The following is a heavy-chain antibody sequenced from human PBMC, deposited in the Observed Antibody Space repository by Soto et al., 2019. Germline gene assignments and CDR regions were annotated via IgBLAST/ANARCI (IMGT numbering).Heavy chain of an antibody. Sequence: ASVKVSCKASGYPFGTYAITWVRQAPGQGLEWVGWISTNSGNTYYAQNFQGRVTLTTDTSTTTAYMEFRSLTSDDTAVYYCARDPRSAYYHDHWGQGTLVTVSS. CDR3: ARDPRSAYYHDH. CDR2: ISTNSGNT. D-gene: IGHD3-3*01. CDR1: GYPFGTYA. V-gene: IGHV1-18*04. J-gene: IGHJ4*02.